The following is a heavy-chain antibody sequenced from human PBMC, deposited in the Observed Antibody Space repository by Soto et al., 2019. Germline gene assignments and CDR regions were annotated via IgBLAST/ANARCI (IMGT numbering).Heavy chain of an antibody. CDR3: ARWWNDEEWVETMDV. CDR1: GFSFSSYG. Sequence: QVQLVESGGGVVQPGRSLRLSCAASGFSFSSYGMHWVRQAPGKGLEWVAVINYDGGNEYYSDSVKGRFTISRDNSKNTLYLQMNSLRVEDTAVYYCARWWNDEEWVETMDVWGQGTTVTVSS. J-gene: IGHJ6*02. V-gene: IGHV3-33*01. D-gene: IGHD1-1*01. CDR2: INYDGGNE.